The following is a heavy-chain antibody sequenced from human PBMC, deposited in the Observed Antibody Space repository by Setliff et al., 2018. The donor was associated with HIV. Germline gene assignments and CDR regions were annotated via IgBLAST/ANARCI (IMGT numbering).Heavy chain of an antibody. CDR3: ARGFCSGGFCHPNFYHYMDV. V-gene: IGHV4-31*03. CDR1: GVTSGDYY. CDR2: IYSSGTK. D-gene: IGHD2-15*01. J-gene: IGHJ6*03. Sequence: SETLSLTCTFSGVTSGDYYWTWIRQHPVKGLEWIGYIYSSGTKYYNPSLKSRLAISLDTSKNQFSLNLKSVTAADAAVYYCARGFCSGGFCHPNFYHYMDVWSKGTTVTVSS.